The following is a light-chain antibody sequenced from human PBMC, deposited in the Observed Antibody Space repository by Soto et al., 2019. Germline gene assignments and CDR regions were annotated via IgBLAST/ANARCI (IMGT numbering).Light chain of an antibody. J-gene: IGKJ5*01. Sequence: DVQMTQSPSSLSASVGDRVTITCRASQTITNYLSWYQQRPGKAPSVVIFAATLLQSGVPSTFSGSGSGTAFTLTSRSLHPDDFATYYCLQSHSTPLPFGQG. CDR2: AAT. CDR1: QTITNY. CDR3: LQSHSTPLP. V-gene: IGKV1-39*01.